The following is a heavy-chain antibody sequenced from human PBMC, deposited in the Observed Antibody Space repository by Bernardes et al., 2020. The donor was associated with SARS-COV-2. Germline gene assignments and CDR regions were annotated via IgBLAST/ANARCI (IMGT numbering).Heavy chain of an antibody. Sequence: ASMKVSCKASGYTFTGYYIHWVRQAPGQGLEWMGWINPKSGGTNYAQNFQGRVTMTRDTSISTAYMELSRLRSDDTAVYYCALPPTNYDRYGMDVWGQGTTVTVSS. J-gene: IGHJ6*02. CDR3: ALPPTNYDRYGMDV. D-gene: IGHD3-22*01. CDR2: INPKSGGT. CDR1: GYTFTGYY. V-gene: IGHV1-2*02.